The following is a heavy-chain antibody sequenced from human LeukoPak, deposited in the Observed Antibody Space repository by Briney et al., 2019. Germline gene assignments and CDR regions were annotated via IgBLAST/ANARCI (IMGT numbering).Heavy chain of an antibody. V-gene: IGHV3-48*01. Sequence: GGSLRLSCAASGFTCSSYSMNWVPQAPGKELEWVSYISSSSSTIYYADSVKGRFTVSRDNSKNTLFLQMNSLRAEDTAVYYCARADGTGGPYDYWGQGTLVTVSS. D-gene: IGHD3/OR15-3a*01. J-gene: IGHJ4*02. CDR1: GFTCSSYS. CDR2: ISSSSSTI. CDR3: ARADGTGGPYDY.